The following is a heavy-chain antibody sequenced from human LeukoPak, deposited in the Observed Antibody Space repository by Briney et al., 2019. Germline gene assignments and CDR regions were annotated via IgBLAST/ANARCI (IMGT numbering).Heavy chain of an antibody. Sequence: SETLSLTCTVSGGSISSYYWSWIRQPAGKGLEWIGRIYTSGSTNYNPSLKSRVTMSVDTSKDQFSLKLSSVTAADTAVYYCARDRYGSGSYYKSWFDPWGQGTLVTVSS. CDR3: ARDRYGSGSYYKSWFDP. CDR1: GGSISSYY. J-gene: IGHJ5*02. CDR2: IYTSGST. V-gene: IGHV4-4*07. D-gene: IGHD3-10*01.